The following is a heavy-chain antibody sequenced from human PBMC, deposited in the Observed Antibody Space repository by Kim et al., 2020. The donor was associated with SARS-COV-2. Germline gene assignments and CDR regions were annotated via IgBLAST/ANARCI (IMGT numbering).Heavy chain of an antibody. CDR1: GDSVSSNSAA. CDR3: ARAELRFLEWPDAFDI. D-gene: IGHD3-3*01. CDR2: TYYRSKWYN. Sequence: SQTLSLTCAISGDSVSSNSAAWNWIRQSPSRGLEWLGRTYYRSKWYNDYAVSVKSRITINPDTSKNQFSLQLNSVTPEDTAVYYCARAELRFLEWPDAFDIWGQGTMVTVSS. V-gene: IGHV6-1*01. J-gene: IGHJ3*02.